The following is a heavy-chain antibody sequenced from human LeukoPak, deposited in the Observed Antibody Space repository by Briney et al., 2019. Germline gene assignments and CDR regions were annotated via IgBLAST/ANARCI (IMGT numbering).Heavy chain of an antibody. J-gene: IGHJ6*02. CDR2: ISGSSSYI. D-gene: IGHD3-22*01. Sequence: GGSLRLSCAASGFTVNSNYMSWVRQAPGKGLEWVSSISGSSSYIYYADSVKGRFTISRDNVKNSVYLQLNSLRAEDTAVYYCARVLGYYDSSGYQGYYYYGMDVWGQGTTVTVSS. CDR3: ARVLGYYDSSGYQGYYYYGMDV. V-gene: IGHV3-21*01. CDR1: GFTVNSNY.